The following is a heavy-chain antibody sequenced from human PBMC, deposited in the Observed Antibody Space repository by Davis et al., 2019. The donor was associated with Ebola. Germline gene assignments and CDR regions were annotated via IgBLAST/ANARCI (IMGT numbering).Heavy chain of an antibody. CDR2: INHSGST. V-gene: IGHV4-34*09. CDR3: AREGLVGDYYYGMDV. D-gene: IGHD6-6*01. Sequence: SETLSLTCAVYGGSFSGYYWTWIRQPPGKGLEWIGEINHSGSTNHNPSLKSRVTISVDTSKNQFSLKLSSVTAADTAVYYCAREGLVGDYYYGMDVWGQGTTVTVSS. J-gene: IGHJ6*02. CDR1: GGSFSGYY.